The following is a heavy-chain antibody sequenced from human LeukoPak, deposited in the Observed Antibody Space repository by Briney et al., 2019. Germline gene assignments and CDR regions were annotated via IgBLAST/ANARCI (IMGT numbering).Heavy chain of an antibody. CDR2: ISNSGSTI. D-gene: IGHD3-3*01. V-gene: IGHV3-11*01. J-gene: IGHJ4*02. Sequence: GGSLRLSCAASGFTFSDYYMSWIRQAPGKGLEWVSYISNSGSTIYYADSVKGRFTISRDNAKNSMYLQMNSERAEDTAVYYCAREPLGGFEWLTPFDEWRQPSLVTASS. CDR3: AREPLGGFEWLTPFDE. CDR1: GFTFSDYY.